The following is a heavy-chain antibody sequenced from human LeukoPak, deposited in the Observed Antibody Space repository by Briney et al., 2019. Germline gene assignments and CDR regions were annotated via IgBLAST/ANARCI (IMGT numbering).Heavy chain of an antibody. V-gene: IGHV3-66*01. D-gene: IGHD2-15*01. CDR2: IYSGGST. J-gene: IGHJ3*02. Sequence: PGGSLRLSCAASGFTVSSNYMSWVRQAPGKGLEWVSVIYSGGSTYYADSVKGRFTISRDNSKNTLYLQMNSLRAEDTAVYYCAREGPRSALRAFDIWGQGTMVTVSS. CDR3: AREGPRSALRAFDI. CDR1: GFTVSSNY.